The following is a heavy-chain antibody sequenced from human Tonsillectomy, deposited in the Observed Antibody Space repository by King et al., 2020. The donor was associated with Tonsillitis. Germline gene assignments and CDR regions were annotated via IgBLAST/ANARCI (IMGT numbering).Heavy chain of an antibody. V-gene: IGHV5-51*03. CDR3: GRPADDYVPFNY. Sequence: VQLVESGAEVKRPGDSLKISCKGSGYSFTSFWICWVRQLPGKGLEWMGIIYPGDSDTRYSPSFQGQVTISADKSTRTAYLQWSSLKASDTAMYYCGRPADDYVPFNYWGQGTLVTVSS. CDR1: GYSFTSFW. J-gene: IGHJ4*02. CDR2: IYPGDSDT. D-gene: IGHD3-16*01.